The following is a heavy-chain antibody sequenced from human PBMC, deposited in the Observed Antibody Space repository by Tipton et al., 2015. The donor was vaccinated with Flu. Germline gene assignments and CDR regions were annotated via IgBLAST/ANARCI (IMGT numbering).Heavy chain of an antibody. CDR2: INHSGST. J-gene: IGHJ4*02. Sequence: TLSLTCAVYGGSFSGYYWSWIRQPPGKGLEWIGEINHSGSTNYDPSLKSRVTISADTSKKQFSLKLNSVTAADTAVYYCARSSSAYDYVWGGSYYFDFWGQGTLVTVSS. CDR3: ARSSSAYDYVWGGSYYFDF. CDR1: GGSFSGYY. D-gene: IGHD3-16*01. V-gene: IGHV4-34*01.